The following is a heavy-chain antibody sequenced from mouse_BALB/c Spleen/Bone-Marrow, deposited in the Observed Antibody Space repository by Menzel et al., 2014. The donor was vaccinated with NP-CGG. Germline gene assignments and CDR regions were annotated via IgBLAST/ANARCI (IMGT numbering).Heavy chain of an antibody. J-gene: IGHJ2*01. V-gene: IGHV4-2*02. Sequence: EVKLQESGGGLVQPGGSLNLACVASGFDFSRYWMSWARQAPGKGQEWIGEINPGSSTINYSPSLKDKFIISRDNAKNTLYLQTSKVRSEDTALYYCARLGNYGYRDNWGQGTTLTVPS. CDR2: INPGSSTI. D-gene: IGHD1-2*01. CDR1: GFDFSRYW. CDR3: ARLGNYGYRDN.